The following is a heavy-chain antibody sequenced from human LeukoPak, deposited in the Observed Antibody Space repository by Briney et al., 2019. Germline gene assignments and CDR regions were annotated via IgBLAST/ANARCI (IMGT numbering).Heavy chain of an antibody. J-gene: IGHJ4*02. CDR3: ARDGAGAAAPTPLLDY. D-gene: IGHD6-13*01. CDR1: GGSISSSSYY. V-gene: IGHV4-39*02. Sequence: SETLSLTCTVSGGSISSSSYYWGWTRQPPGKGLEWIGSIYYSGSTYYNPSLKSRVTISVDTSKNQFSLKLSSVTAADTAVYYCARDGAGAAAPTPLLDYWGQGTLVTVSS. CDR2: IYYSGST.